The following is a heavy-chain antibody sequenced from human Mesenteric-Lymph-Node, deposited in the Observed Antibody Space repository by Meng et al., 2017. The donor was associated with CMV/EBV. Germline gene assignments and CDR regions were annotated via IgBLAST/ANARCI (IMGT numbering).Heavy chain of an antibody. D-gene: IGHD2-8*01. CDR2: IYPGDSDT. V-gene: IGHV5-51*01. Sequence: GESLKISCKGSGYSLTSYWIGWVRQMPGKGLEWMGIIYPGDSDTRYSPSFQGQVTISADKSISTAYLQWSSLKASDTAMYYCARHRHNGFLYYYYGMDVWGQGTTVTVSS. CDR3: ARHRHNGFLYYYYGMDV. CDR1: GYSLTSYW. J-gene: IGHJ6*02.